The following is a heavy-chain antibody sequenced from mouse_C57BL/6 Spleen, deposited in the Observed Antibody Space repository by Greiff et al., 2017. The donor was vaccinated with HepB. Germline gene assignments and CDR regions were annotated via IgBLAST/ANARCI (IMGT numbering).Heavy chain of an antibody. CDR2: INPSNGGT. CDR3: ARASYDYDDYFDY. D-gene: IGHD2-4*01. J-gene: IGHJ2*01. V-gene: IGHV1-53*01. Sequence: QVQLQQPGTELVKPGASVKLSCKASGYTFTSYWMHWVKQRPGQGLEWIGNINPSNGGTNYNEKFKSKATLTVDKSSSTAYMKLSSLTSEDSAVYYCARASYDYDDYFDYWGQGTTLTVSS. CDR1: GYTFTSYW.